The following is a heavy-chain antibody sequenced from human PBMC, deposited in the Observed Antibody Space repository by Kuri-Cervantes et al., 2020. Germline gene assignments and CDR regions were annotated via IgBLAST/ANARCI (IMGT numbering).Heavy chain of an antibody. D-gene: IGHD5-18*01. CDR2: IWYDGSNK. J-gene: IGHJ3*02. V-gene: IGHV3-33*06. CDR3: AKEGYSYGTGAFDI. Sequence: LSLTCAASGFTFSSYAMHWVRQAPGKGLEWVAVIWYDGSNKYYADSVKGRFTISRDNSKNTLYLQMNSLRAEDTAVYYCAKEGYSYGTGAFDIWGQGTMVTVSS. CDR1: GFTFSSYA.